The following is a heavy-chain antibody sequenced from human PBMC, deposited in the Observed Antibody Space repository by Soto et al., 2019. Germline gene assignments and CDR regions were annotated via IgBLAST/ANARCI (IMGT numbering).Heavy chain of an antibody. CDR1: GGTFSSYA. Sequence: SVKVSCKASGGTFSSYAISWVRQAPGQGLEWMGGIIPIFGAANYAQKFQGRVTITADESTSTAYMELSSLRSEDTAVYYCATTTGYSYGLFDYWGQGTLVTVSS. CDR2: IIPIFGAA. V-gene: IGHV1-69*13. D-gene: IGHD5-18*01. J-gene: IGHJ4*02. CDR3: ATTTGYSYGLFDY.